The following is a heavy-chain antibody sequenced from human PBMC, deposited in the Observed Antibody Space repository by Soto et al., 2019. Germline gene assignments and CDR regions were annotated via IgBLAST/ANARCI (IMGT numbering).Heavy chain of an antibody. V-gene: IGHV4-30-2*06. CDR2: ISHLEST. D-gene: IGHD2-21*02. CDR3: ARGGGDDSFDY. J-gene: IGHJ4*02. Sequence: PSETLSLTCTVSGASISYGGFSWSWIRQSPGKGLEWIGYISHLESTYFQPSFKSRLTMSIDRTRHQFSLKLSSVTAADMAVYYWARGGGDDSFDYWGQGVLVTVSS. CDR1: GASISYGGFS.